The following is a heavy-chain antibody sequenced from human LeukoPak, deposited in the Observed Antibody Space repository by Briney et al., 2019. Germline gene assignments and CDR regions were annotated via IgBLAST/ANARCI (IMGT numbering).Heavy chain of an antibody. CDR3: ARDLVGGWDDSSGYYYGYFDY. J-gene: IGHJ4*02. Sequence: PGGSLRLSCAASGFTFSNYWMPWVRQAPGKGLVWVSRINSDGSSTSYADSVKGRFTISRDNVKNTLYLQMNSLRAEDTAVYYCARDLVGGWDDSSGYYYGYFDYWGQGTLVTVSS. CDR1: GFTFSNYW. V-gene: IGHV3-74*01. CDR2: INSDGSST. D-gene: IGHD3-22*01.